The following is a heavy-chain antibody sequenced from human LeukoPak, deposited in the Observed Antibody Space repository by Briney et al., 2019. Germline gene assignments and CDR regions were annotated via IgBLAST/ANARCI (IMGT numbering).Heavy chain of an antibody. Sequence: KPSETLSLTCTVSGGSISSSSYYWGWIRQPPGKGLEWVASVSYSGSTYYNPSLKSRPTISVDTSRNQFSLKLRSVTAADTAVYSCARQLVAYSLGYYFDYWGQGTLVTVSS. CDR2: VSYSGST. D-gene: IGHD5-18*01. J-gene: IGHJ4*02. V-gene: IGHV4-39*01. CDR1: GGSISSSSYY. CDR3: ARQLVAYSLGYYFDY.